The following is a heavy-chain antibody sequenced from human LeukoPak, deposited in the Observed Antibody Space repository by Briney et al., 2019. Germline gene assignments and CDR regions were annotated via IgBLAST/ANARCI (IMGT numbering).Heavy chain of an antibody. CDR1: EFTFSSYG. V-gene: IGHV3-30*03. J-gene: IGHJ6*02. Sequence: PGGSLRLPCAASEFTFSSYGMHWVRQAPGKGLEWVAVISYDGSNKYYADSVEGRFTISRDNSKNTLYLQMNSLRAEDTAVYYCARGRFSGYVNSYYGMDVWGRGTTVTVSS. CDR2: ISYDGSNK. CDR3: ARGRFSGYVNSYYGMDV. D-gene: IGHD5-12*01.